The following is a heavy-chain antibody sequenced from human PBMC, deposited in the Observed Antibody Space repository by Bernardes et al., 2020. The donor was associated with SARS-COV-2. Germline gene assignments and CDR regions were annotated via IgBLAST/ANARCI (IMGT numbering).Heavy chain of an antibody. CDR2: ISSSSSYI. CDR1: GFTFSSYS. V-gene: IGHV3-21*01. J-gene: IGHJ3*02. Sequence: GGSLRLSCAASGFTFSSYSMNWVRQAPGKGLEWVSSISSSSSYIYYADSVKGRFTISRDNAKNSLYLQMNSLRAEDTAVYYCAREGPLSGSYNRPDAFDIWGQGTMVTVSS. D-gene: IGHD1-26*01. CDR3: AREGPLSGSYNRPDAFDI.